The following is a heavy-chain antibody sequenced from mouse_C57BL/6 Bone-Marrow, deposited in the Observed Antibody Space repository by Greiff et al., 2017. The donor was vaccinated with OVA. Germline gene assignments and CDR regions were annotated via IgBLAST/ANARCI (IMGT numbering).Heavy chain of an antibody. CDR2: IYPGSGNT. V-gene: IGHV1-76*01. J-gene: IGHJ4*01. CDR1: GYTFTDYY. CDR3: ARIPYYSNYHYYAMDY. D-gene: IGHD2-5*01. Sequence: VQLQQSGAELVRPGASVKLSCKASGYTFTDYYINWVKQRPGQGLEWIARIYPGSGNTYYNEKFKGKATLTAEKSSSTAYMQLSSLTSEDSAVYFSARIPYYSNYHYYAMDYWGQGTSVTVSS.